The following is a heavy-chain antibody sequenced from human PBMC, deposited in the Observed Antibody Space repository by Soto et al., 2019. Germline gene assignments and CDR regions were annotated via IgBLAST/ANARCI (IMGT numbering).Heavy chain of an antibody. Sequence: GASVKVSCKASGYTFTSYGISWVRQAPGQGLEWMGWISAYNGNTNYAQKLQGRVTMTTDTSTSTAYMELRSLRSDDTAVYYCARVGSRITIFGVVIEDDPANWFDPWGQGTLVTVSS. D-gene: IGHD3-3*01. CDR2: ISAYNGNT. V-gene: IGHV1-18*01. J-gene: IGHJ5*02. CDR1: GYTFTSYG. CDR3: ARVGSRITIFGVVIEDDPANWFDP.